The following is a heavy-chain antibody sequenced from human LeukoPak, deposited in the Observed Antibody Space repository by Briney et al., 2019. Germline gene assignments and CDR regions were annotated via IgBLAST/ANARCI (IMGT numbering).Heavy chain of an antibody. Sequence: SETLSLTCTVSGGSISGHYWSWIRQPAGKGLEWIGSIHFSGSTNYNPSLRSRVTISVDTSKNQLSLKLSSVTAADTAVYYCARDLGGIYFDYWGQGTLVTVSS. D-gene: IGHD1-26*01. J-gene: IGHJ4*02. CDR2: IHFSGST. V-gene: IGHV4-59*11. CDR1: GGSISGHY. CDR3: ARDLGGIYFDY.